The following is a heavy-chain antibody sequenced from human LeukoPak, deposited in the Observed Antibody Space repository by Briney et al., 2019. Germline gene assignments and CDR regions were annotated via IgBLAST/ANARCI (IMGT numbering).Heavy chain of an antibody. D-gene: IGHD3-22*01. CDR3: ARDVYDSSGYPLTCFDY. CDR1: GYTFTSYA. CDR2: INTNTGNP. J-gene: IGHJ4*02. V-gene: IGHV7-4-1*02. Sequence: GASVKVSCKASGYTFTSYAMNWVRQAPGQGLEWMGWINTNTGNPTYAQGFTGRFVFSLDTSVSTAYLQISSLKAEDTAVYYCARDVYDSSGYPLTCFDYWGQGTLVTVSS.